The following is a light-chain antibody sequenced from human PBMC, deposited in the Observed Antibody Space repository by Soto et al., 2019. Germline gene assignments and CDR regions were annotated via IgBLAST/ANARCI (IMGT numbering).Light chain of an antibody. CDR2: AAS. J-gene: IGKJ4*01. CDR1: QSISRY. V-gene: IGKV1-39*01. Sequence: DIQMTQSPSSLSASIGDRVTITCRASQSISRYLNWYQQKPGKAPKLLIHAASSLQSGDPSRFSGSGSGTDYTLTISSLQPEDFATYYCQQTYSIPPLTFGGGTEVE. CDR3: QQTYSIPPLT.